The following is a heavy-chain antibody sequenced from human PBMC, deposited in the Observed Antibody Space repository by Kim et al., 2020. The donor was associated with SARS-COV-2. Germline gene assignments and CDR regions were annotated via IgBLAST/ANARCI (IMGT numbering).Heavy chain of an antibody. V-gene: IGHV1-3*01. Sequence: YSPKFQSRVTITRDTSAGTAYMDLSSLISEDTAVYYCARVGVTAIRDFDYWGQGTLVTVSS. CDR3: ARVGVTAIRDFDY. J-gene: IGHJ4*02. D-gene: IGHD2-21*02.